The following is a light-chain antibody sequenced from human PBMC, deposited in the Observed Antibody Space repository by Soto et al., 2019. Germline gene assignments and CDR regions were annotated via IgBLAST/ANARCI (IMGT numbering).Light chain of an antibody. Sequence: QSALTQPASVSGSPGQSITISCTGTSNDVGGYHYVSWYQQQPGKAPKLIIYEVSHRPSGISNRFSGSKSGNTASLTISGLHVEDEADYYCSSHSATSPYVFGTGTKGTVL. CDR2: EVS. CDR1: SNDVGGYHY. J-gene: IGLJ1*01. CDR3: SSHSATSPYV. V-gene: IGLV2-14*01.